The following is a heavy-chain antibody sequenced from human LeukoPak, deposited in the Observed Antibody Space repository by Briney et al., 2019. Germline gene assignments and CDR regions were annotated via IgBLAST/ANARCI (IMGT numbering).Heavy chain of an antibody. Sequence: SETLSLTCTVSGGSVSSGSYYWSWIRQPPGKGLEWIGYIHYSGSTNYNPSLKSRVTILVDTSKNQFSLKLSSVTAADTAVYYCARQVVAVAGTGYFDSWGQGTLVTVSS. CDR3: ARQVVAVAGTGYFDS. D-gene: IGHD6-19*01. V-gene: IGHV4-61*01. CDR1: GGSVSSGSYY. J-gene: IGHJ4*02. CDR2: IHYSGST.